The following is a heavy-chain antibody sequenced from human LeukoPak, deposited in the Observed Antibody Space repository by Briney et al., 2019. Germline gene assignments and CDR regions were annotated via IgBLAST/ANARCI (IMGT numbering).Heavy chain of an antibody. CDR1: GFTFSSYS. J-gene: IGHJ4*02. CDR3: ASSAPTVVGYYDY. D-gene: IGHD4-23*01. V-gene: IGHV3-21*04. CDR2: ISSSSSYI. Sequence: GGSLRLSCAASGFTFSSYSMNWVRQAPGKGLEWVSSISSSSSYIYYADSVKGRFTISRDNAKNSLYLQMNSLRAEDTAVYYCASSAPTVVGYYDYWGQGTLVTVSS.